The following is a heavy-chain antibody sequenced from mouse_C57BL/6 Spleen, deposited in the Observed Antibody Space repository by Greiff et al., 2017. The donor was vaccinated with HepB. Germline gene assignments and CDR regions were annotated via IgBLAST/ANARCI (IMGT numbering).Heavy chain of an antibody. CDR3: ARGTTVVATRVYYAMDY. D-gene: IGHD1-1*01. J-gene: IGHJ4*01. CDR1: GYAFTNYL. V-gene: IGHV1-54*01. Sequence: QVHVKQSGAELVRPGTSVKVSCKASGYAFTNYLIEWVKQRPGQGLEWIGVINPGSGGTNYNEKFKGKATLTADKSSSTAYMQLSSLTSEDSAVYFCARGTTVVATRVYYAMDYWGQGTSVTVSS. CDR2: INPGSGGT.